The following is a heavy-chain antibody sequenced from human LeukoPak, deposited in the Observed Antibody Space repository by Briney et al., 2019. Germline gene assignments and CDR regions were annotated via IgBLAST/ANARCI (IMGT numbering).Heavy chain of an antibody. CDR3: ARQLTMIRGYGMDV. Sequence: GESLKISCKASGYSFTSYWIVWVRQMPXXXXEWMGFINPGNSDTRYSPSFQGQVTISADKSISTAYLQWSSLKASDTAMYYCARQLTMIRGYGMDVWGQGTTVTASS. V-gene: IGHV5-51*01. CDR2: INPGNSDT. D-gene: IGHD3-10*01. J-gene: IGHJ6*02. CDR1: GYSFTSYW.